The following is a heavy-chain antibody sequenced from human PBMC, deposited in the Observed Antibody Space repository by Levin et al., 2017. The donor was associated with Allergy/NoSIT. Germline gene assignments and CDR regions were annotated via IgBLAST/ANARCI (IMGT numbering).Heavy chain of an antibody. CDR1: GGSFSGYY. Sequence: SETLSLTCAVYGGSFSGYYWSWIRQPPGKGLEWIGEINHSGSTNYNPSLKSRVTISVDTSKNQFSLKLSSVTAADTAVYYCARGRKQQLVLFGLRKGFDPWGQGTLVTVSS. D-gene: IGHD6-13*01. CDR3: ARGRKQQLVLFGLRKGFDP. J-gene: IGHJ5*02. V-gene: IGHV4-34*01. CDR2: INHSGST.